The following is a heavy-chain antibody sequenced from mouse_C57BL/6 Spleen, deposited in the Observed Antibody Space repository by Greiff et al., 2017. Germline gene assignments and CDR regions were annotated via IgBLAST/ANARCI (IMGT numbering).Heavy chain of an antibody. CDR3: ARDGSIPYYFDY. Sequence: QVQLKQPGAELVKPGASVKMSCKASGYTFTSYWITWVKQRPGQGLEWIGDIYPGSGSTNYNEKFKSKATLTVDTSSSTAYMQLSSLTSEDSAVYYCARDGSIPYYFDYWGQGTTLTVSS. D-gene: IGHD1-1*01. V-gene: IGHV1-55*01. CDR1: GYTFTSYW. J-gene: IGHJ2*01. CDR2: IYPGSGST.